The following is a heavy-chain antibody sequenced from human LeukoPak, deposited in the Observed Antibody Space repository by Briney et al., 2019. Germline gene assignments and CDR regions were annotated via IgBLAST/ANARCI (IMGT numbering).Heavy chain of an antibody. CDR1: GVSSSSSY. CDR3: ARPLPYDGVDY. D-gene: IGHD5-12*01. CDR2: IFYTGDS. J-gene: IGHJ4*02. Sequence: WETLSLTCTVSGVSSSSSYWSWIRQPPGKGLEWIGYIFYTGDSNHNPSFKSRVSMSLNTSKDQISLKLSSVTAADTAVYYCARPLPYDGVDYWGQGTLVTVSS. V-gene: IGHV4-59*08.